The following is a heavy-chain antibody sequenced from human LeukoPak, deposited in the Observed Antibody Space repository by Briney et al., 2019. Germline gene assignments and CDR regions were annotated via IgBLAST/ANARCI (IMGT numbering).Heavy chain of an antibody. D-gene: IGHD6-6*01. J-gene: IGHJ6*02. V-gene: IGHV3-9*01. Sequence: GGSLRLSCAASGFTFDDYAMHWVRQAPGKGLEWVSGISWNSGSIGYADSVKGRFTISRDSAKNSLYLQMNGLRAEDTALYYCAKGGQLPPRGYYYYYGMGVWGQGTTVTVSS. CDR3: AKGGQLPPRGYYYYYGMGV. CDR1: GFTFDDYA. CDR2: ISWNSGSI.